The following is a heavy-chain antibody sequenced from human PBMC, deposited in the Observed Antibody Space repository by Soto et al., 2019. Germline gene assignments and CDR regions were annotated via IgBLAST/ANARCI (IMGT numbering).Heavy chain of an antibody. J-gene: IGHJ3*02. CDR1: GGSFRGYY. CDR3: ARRWGYCSSTSCLPPPRPGRRAFDI. V-gene: IGHV4-34*01. Sequence: QVQLQQWGAGLLKPSETLSLTCAVYGGSFRGYYWSWIRQPPGKGLEWIGEINHSGSTNYNPSLKSRVTISVDTSKNQFSLKLSSVTAADTAVYYCARRWGYCSSTSCLPPPRPGRRAFDIWGQGTMVTVSS. D-gene: IGHD2-2*01. CDR2: INHSGST.